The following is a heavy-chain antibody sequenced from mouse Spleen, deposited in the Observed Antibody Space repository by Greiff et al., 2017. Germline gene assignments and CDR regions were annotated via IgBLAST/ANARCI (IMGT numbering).Heavy chain of an antibody. CDR1: GFTFSTYA. J-gene: IGHJ1*01. V-gene: IGHV5-9-1*01. CDR3: ARHRGYFDV. Sequence: DVMLVESGGGLVKPGGSLKLSCAASGFTFSTYAMSWVRQTPEKRLEWVATISSGGTYTYYPDTVKGRFTISRDNAKNTLYLQMSSLRSEDTAMYYCARHRGYFDVWGAGTTVTVSS. D-gene: IGHD3-1*01. CDR2: ISSGGTYT.